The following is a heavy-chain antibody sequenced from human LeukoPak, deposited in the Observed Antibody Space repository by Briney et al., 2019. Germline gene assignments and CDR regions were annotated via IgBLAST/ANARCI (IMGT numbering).Heavy chain of an antibody. J-gene: IGHJ5*02. CDR2: ISGSGGST. V-gene: IGHV3-23*01. D-gene: IGHD4-23*01. Sequence: PGGSLRLSCAASGFTFSSYGMSWVRQAPGKGLEWVSAISGSGGSTYYADSVKGRFSISRDNSKNTLFLQMNSLRSEDTAVYYCARDNSVEDTAWWFDPWGRGTLVTVSS. CDR1: GFTFSSYG. CDR3: ARDNSVEDTAWWFDP.